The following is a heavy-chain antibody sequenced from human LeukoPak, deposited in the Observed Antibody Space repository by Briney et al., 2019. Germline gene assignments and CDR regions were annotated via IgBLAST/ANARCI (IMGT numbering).Heavy chain of an antibody. CDR3: AFSRSVATFDY. J-gene: IGHJ4*02. V-gene: IGHV3-21*01. Sequence: GGSLRLSCAASGFTFNNYGMNWVRQAPGKGLEWVSSISSSSSYIYYADSVKGRFTISRDNAKNSLYLQMNSLRAEDTAVYYCAFSRSVATFDYWGQGTLVTVSS. D-gene: IGHD2-15*01. CDR1: GFTFNNYG. CDR2: ISSSSSYI.